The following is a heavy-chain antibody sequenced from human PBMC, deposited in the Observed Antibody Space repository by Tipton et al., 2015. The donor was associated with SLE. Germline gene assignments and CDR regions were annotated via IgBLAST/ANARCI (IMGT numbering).Heavy chain of an antibody. Sequence: TLSLTCAVYGGSFSGYYWSWIRQPPGKGLEWIGEINHSGSTNYNPSRKSRVTISVDTSKNQFSLKLSSVTAADTAGYYCAIIGWQLEFDAFDIWGQGTMVTVSS. D-gene: IGHD6-13*01. J-gene: IGHJ3*02. CDR1: GGSFSGYY. V-gene: IGHV4-34*01. CDR3: AIIGWQLEFDAFDI. CDR2: INHSGST.